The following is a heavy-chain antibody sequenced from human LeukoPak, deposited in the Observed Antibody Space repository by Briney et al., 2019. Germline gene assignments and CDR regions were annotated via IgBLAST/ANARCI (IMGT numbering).Heavy chain of an antibody. CDR1: GFSFDDYG. CDR2: INWNGGST. J-gene: IGHJ3*02. D-gene: IGHD3-16*01. CDR3: GRDLMITFGGVMGAFDI. V-gene: IGHV3-20*04. Sequence: GGSLRLSCAASGFSFDDYGMSWVRQAPGKGLEWVSGINWNGGSTGYADSVKGRFTTSRDNAKNSLYLRMNSLRAEDTALYYCGRDLMITFGGVMGAFDIWGQGTMVTVSS.